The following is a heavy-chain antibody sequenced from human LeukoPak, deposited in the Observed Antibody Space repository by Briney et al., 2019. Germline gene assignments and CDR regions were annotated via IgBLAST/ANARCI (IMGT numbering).Heavy chain of an antibody. CDR1: GFTFTTYS. D-gene: IGHD3-22*01. CDR3: ARDSYDSSGYPSFGY. Sequence: GGSLRLSCAASGFTFTTYSMNWVRQAPGKGLEWASSISSSSSYIYYADSVKGRFTISRDNAKNSLYLQMSSLTAEDTALYYCARDSYDSSGYPSFGYWGQGTLVTVSS. CDR2: ISSSSSYI. V-gene: IGHV3-21*01. J-gene: IGHJ4*02.